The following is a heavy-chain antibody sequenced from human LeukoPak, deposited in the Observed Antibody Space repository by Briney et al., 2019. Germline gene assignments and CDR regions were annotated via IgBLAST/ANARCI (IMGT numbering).Heavy chain of an antibody. Sequence: PGGSLRLSCAASGFTFSSYGMSWVRQAPGKGLEWVSAISGSGGSTYYADSAKGRFTISRDNSKNTLFLQMNSLRAEDTAVYYCAKDSRTWIQLWLVYWGQGTLVTVTS. CDR3: AKDSRTWIQLWLVY. J-gene: IGHJ4*02. CDR1: GFTFSSYG. CDR2: ISGSGGST. D-gene: IGHD5-18*01. V-gene: IGHV3-23*01.